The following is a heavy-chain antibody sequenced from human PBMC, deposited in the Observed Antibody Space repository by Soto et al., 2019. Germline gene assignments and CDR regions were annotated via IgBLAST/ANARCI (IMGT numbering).Heavy chain of an antibody. CDR2: IHYNGNT. Sequence: SETLSLTCTVSGDSISSYSWSWIRQPPGKGLEWIGNIHYNGNTKYSPSLKSRVTMSVDTSKNHFSLKLISVTTADTAVYYCARGGSLYWYFDLWGRGTLVTVSS. V-gene: IGHV4-59*01. D-gene: IGHD1-26*01. J-gene: IGHJ2*01. CDR3: ARGGSLYWYFDL. CDR1: GDSISSYS.